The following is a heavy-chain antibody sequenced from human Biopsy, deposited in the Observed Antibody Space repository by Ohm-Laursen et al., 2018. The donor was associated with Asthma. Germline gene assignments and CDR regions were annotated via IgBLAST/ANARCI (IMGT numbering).Heavy chain of an antibody. CDR1: GYTFIGCH. J-gene: IGHJ5*02. D-gene: IGHD6-13*01. V-gene: IGHV1-2*06. CDR2: INPNSGGT. Sequence: EASVKVSCKASGYTFIGCHIHWMRQAPGQGLEWMGRINPNSGGTNYAQKFQGRVTMTRDTSISTAYMEVSRLRSDDTAVYYCARGQKSAGDRWFDPWGQGILVTVSS. CDR3: ARGQKSAGDRWFDP.